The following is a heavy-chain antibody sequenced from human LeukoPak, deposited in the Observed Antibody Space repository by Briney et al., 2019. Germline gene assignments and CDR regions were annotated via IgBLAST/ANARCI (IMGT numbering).Heavy chain of an antibody. V-gene: IGHV1-2*02. D-gene: IGHD2-2*01. CDR1: GYTFTGYY. J-gene: IGHJ4*02. CDR3: ARDRGVVPAAPFDY. CDR2: INPNSGGT. Sequence: ASVKVSCKASGYTFTGYYMHWVRQAPGQGLKWMGWINPNSGGTNYAQKFQGRVTMTRDTSISTAYMELSRLRSDDTAVYYCARDRGVVPAAPFDYWGQGTLVTVSS.